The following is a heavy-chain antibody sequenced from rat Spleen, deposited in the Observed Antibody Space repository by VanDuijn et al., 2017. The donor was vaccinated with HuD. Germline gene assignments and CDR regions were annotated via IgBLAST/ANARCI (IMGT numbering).Heavy chain of an antibody. CDR2: ISYEGSST. Sequence: EVQLVESGGGLVQPGRSLKLSCAASGFTFSDYYMAWVRQAPKKGLEWVASISYEGSSTYYRDSVKGRFTISRDDAKSTLYLQMDSLRPEETATYYCARRGYLSNWYFDFWGPGIMVTVSS. J-gene: IGHJ1*01. CDR1: GFTFSDYY. V-gene: IGHV5-22*01. D-gene: IGHD2-7*01. CDR3: ARRGYLSNWYFDF.